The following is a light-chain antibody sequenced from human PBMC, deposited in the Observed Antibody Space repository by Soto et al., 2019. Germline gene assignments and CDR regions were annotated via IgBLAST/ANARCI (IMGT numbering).Light chain of an antibody. CDR3: QQYGSSPS. Sequence: SVLPHSPDTLSLSPCERATLSFVASQSVSTNYLAWYQQKPGLAPRLLIYDASSRATGISDRFSGSGSGTDFTLTISRLEPEDFAVYYCQQYGSSPSFGGGTKVDIK. CDR1: QSVSTNY. CDR2: DAS. V-gene: IGKV3D-20*01. J-gene: IGKJ4*01.